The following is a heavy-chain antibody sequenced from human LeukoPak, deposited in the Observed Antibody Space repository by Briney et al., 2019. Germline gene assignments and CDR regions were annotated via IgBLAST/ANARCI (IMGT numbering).Heavy chain of an antibody. J-gene: IGHJ3*02. CDR2: IYPGDSNT. D-gene: IGHD2-2*01. V-gene: IGHV5-51*01. Sequence: PGESLKISCKGSGYSFTNYWIGWVRQMPGKGLELMGIIYPGDSNTRYSPSFQGQVTISADMSISTAYLQWSSLEASDTAMYYCARQYITSAHSHDPFDIWGQGTMVTVSS. CDR1: GYSFTNYW. CDR3: ARQYITSAHSHDPFDI.